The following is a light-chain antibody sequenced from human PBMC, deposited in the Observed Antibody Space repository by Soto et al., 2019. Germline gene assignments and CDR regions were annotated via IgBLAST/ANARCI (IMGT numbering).Light chain of an antibody. CDR1: QSVSSY. J-gene: IGKJ1*01. V-gene: IGKV3-11*01. CDR3: QQRSNWPPT. Sequence: EIVLTQSPATLSLSTGERDTLSCRASQSVSSYLAGYQQKPGQAPRLLIYDASNRATGIPARFSGSGSGTDFTLTISSLGPEDFAVYYCQQRSNWPPTFGQGTKVEIK. CDR2: DAS.